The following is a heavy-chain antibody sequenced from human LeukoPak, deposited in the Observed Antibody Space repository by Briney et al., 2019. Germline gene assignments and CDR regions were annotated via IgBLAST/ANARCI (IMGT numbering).Heavy chain of an antibody. CDR1: GFTFDDYG. J-gene: IGHJ4*02. Sequence: GGSMRLSCAASGFTFDDYGMSWVRQAPGKGLEWVSGINWNGGSTGYADSVKGRFTISRDNAKNSLYLQMNSLRAEDTALYYCARENLADYYDSSGYFDYWGQGTLVTVSS. CDR3: ARENLADYYDSSGYFDY. V-gene: IGHV3-20*04. D-gene: IGHD3-22*01. CDR2: INWNGGST.